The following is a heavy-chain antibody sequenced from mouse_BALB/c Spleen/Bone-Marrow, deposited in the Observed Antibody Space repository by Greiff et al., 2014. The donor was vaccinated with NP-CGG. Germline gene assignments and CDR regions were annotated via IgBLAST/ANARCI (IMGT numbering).Heavy chain of an antibody. CDR2: IDISDSYT. CDR1: GHTFTDHW. Sequence: QVQLQQSGAELVMPGASVEMSCKASGHTFTDHWMHWVKQRPGQGLEWIGAIDISDSYTTHNQKFKGKATLTVDESSSTAYMQLSRLTSEDSAVYYCARGGANVDYWGQGTTLTVSS. V-gene: IGHV1-69*01. J-gene: IGHJ2*01. CDR3: ARGGANVDY.